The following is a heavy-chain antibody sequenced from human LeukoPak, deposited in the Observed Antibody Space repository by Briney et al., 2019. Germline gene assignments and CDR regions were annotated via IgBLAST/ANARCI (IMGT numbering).Heavy chain of an antibody. Sequence: GGSLRLSCAASGFTFSSYAMSWVRQAPGKGLEWVSYISSSGSTIYYADSVKGRFTISRDNAKNSLYLQMNSLRAEDTAVYYCARAPSALGYCSSTSCYIDYWGQGTLVTVSS. CDR1: GFTFSSYA. CDR3: ARAPSALGYCSSTSCYIDY. J-gene: IGHJ4*02. D-gene: IGHD2-2*01. V-gene: IGHV3-48*04. CDR2: ISSSGSTI.